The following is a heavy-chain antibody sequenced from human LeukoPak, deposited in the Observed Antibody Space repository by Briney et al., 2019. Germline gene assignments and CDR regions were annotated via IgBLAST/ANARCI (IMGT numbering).Heavy chain of an antibody. CDR3: ARSLGDSSGYYPLPFDY. Sequence: GASVKVSCKASGYTFSNYGITWVRQAPGQGLKWMGWISGYNGNTNFAQKLQDRVSMTTDTSTYTSDMELRSLRSDDTAVYYCARSLGDSSGYYPLPFDYWGQGTLVIVSS. D-gene: IGHD3-22*01. V-gene: IGHV1-18*01. CDR1: GYTFSNYG. CDR2: ISGYNGNT. J-gene: IGHJ4*02.